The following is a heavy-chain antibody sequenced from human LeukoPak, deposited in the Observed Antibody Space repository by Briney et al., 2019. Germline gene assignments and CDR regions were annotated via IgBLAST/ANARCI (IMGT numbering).Heavy chain of an antibody. CDR3: ARDANYDSSGYYFYY. J-gene: IGHJ4*02. D-gene: IGHD3-22*01. CDR1: GGSISSSSYY. V-gene: IGHV4-39*07. CDR2: IYYSGST. Sequence: SETLSLTCTVSGGSISSSSYYWGWIRQPPGKGLEWIGSIYYSGSTYYNASLKSRVTISVDTSKNQFSLKLSSVTAADTAVYYCARDANYDSSGYYFYYWGQGTLVTVSS.